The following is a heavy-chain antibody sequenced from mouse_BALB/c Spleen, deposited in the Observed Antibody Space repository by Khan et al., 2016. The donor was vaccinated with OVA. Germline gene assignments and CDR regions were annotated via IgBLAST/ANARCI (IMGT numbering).Heavy chain of an antibody. V-gene: IGHV5-4*02. D-gene: IGHD2-10*01. J-gene: IGHJ2*01. CDR1: GFTFSAYY. CDR3: VRASYLRHGLDY. CDR2: ISDDGSYT. Sequence: VQLKESGGGLVKPGGSLKLSCAASGFTFSAYYMFWVRQTPEKRLEWVATISDDGSYTYYPDSVRGRFTISRDNAKSDLYLQMSSLQSDDTAMHYCVRASYLRHGLDYWGQATTLTVAS.